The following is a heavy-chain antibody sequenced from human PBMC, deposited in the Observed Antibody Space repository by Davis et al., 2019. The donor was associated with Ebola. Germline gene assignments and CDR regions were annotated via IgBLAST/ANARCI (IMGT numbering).Heavy chain of an antibody. Sequence: SETLSLTCAVYGGSFSGYYWSWIRQPPGKGLAWIGEINHSGSTNYNPSLKSRVTISVDTSKNQFSLKLSSVTAADTAVYYCARVAHYDFWSGYWGGMDVWGQGTTVTVSS. CDR1: GGSFSGYY. V-gene: IGHV4-34*01. J-gene: IGHJ6*02. CDR2: INHSGST. D-gene: IGHD3-3*01. CDR3: ARVAHYDFWSGYWGGMDV.